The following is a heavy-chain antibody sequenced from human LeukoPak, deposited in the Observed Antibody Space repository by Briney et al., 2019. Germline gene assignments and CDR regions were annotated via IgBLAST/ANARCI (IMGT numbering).Heavy chain of an antibody. J-gene: IGHJ4*02. Sequence: MASETLSLTCAVYGVSFSGYYWSWIRQPPGKGLEWIGEINHSGSTNYNPSLKSRVTISVDTSKNQFSLKLSSVTAADTAVYYCAGGTLWFPDYWGQGTLVTVSS. D-gene: IGHD5-18*01. CDR1: GVSFSGYY. CDR2: INHSGST. CDR3: AGGTLWFPDY. V-gene: IGHV4-34*01.